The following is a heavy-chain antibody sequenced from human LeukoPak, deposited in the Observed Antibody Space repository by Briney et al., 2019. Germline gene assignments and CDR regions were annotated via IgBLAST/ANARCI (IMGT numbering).Heavy chain of an antibody. D-gene: IGHD2-21*01. V-gene: IGHV4-39*01. CDR3: AGQGCGGDCYPDY. Sequence: PSETLSLTCTVSGGSISTSTYYWGWIRQPPGKGLEWIGSIYYTGSTYYNPSLKSRVTIYVDTSKNQFSLKLSSVTAADTAVYYCAGQGCGGDCYPDYWGQGTLVTVSS. CDR2: IYYTGST. CDR1: GGSISTSTYY. J-gene: IGHJ4*02.